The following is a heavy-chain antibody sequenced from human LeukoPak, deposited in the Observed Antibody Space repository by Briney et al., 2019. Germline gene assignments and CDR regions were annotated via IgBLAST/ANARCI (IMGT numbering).Heavy chain of an antibody. J-gene: IGHJ3*01. V-gene: IGHV4-59*11. D-gene: IGHD3-22*01. CDR1: GDSFTTHY. Sequence: SETLSLTCTVSGDSFTTHYWSWIRQPPGRGLEWIGYISYIGSTNYNPSLKSRVTISIDTSKNVVSLMLTSVTAADTAVYYCASDSISMNAFDAWGQGTMVTVSS. CDR2: ISYIGST. CDR3: ASDSISMNAFDA.